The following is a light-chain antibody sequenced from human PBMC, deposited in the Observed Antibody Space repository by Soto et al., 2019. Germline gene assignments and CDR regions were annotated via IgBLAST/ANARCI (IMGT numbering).Light chain of an antibody. CDR2: GVS. CDR1: QPGNSGY. V-gene: IGKV3-20*01. CDR3: QVYGSSPKT. J-gene: IGKJ1*01. Sequence: IVLTQSPGTLSLSPGEGATLSCRAIQPGNSGYLAWYQQKPGQAPRHLMYGVSTRDTGIPDRFSGSGAGTDFTLTISRRQPGDFAVYYCQVYGSSPKTFGQGTKVEFK.